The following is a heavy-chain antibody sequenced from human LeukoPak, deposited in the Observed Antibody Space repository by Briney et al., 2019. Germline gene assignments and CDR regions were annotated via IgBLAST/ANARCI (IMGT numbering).Heavy chain of an antibody. D-gene: IGHD2-15*01. CDR1: GFTFSNYG. CDR2: VRYDETTK. Sequence: GGSLRLSCAASGFTFSNYGMHWVRQAPGKGLEWVAFVRYDETTKFYADSVKGRFTISRDNSKTTLYLQMNNLRAEDTAVYYCVRGGPSTWSWGQGTLVTVSS. CDR3: VRGGPSTWS. V-gene: IGHV3-30*02. J-gene: IGHJ5*02.